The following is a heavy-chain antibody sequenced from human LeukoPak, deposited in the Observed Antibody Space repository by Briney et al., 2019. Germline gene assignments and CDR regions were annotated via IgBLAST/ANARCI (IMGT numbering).Heavy chain of an antibody. D-gene: IGHD6-13*01. CDR3: ARDSSSWYHYFDY. Sequence: GGSLRLSCAASGFTFSSYWMSRVRQAPGKGLEWVANIKQDGSEKYYVDSVKGRFTISRDNAKNSLYLQMNSLRAEDTAVYYCARDSSSWYHYFDYWGQGTLVTVSS. CDR1: GFTFSSYW. J-gene: IGHJ4*02. V-gene: IGHV3-7*01. CDR2: IKQDGSEK.